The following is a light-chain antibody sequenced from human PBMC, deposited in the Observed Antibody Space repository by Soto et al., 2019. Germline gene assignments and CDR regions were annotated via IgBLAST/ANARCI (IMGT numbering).Light chain of an antibody. CDR3: QQFSSYPLT. Sequence: EFVLTQSPGTLSLSPGGRATLSCRASQTVRNNYLAWYQQKPGQAPRLLIYDASSRATGIPDRFSGGGSGTDFTLTISRLEPEDFAVYYCQQFSSYPLTFGGGTKVDNK. CDR2: DAS. CDR1: QTVRNNY. J-gene: IGKJ4*01. V-gene: IGKV3-20*01.